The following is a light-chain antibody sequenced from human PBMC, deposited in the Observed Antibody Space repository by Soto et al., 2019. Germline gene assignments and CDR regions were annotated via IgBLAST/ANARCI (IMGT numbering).Light chain of an antibody. CDR1: SSNIGSNT. CDR3: ATWDDSLNGVV. CDR2: SNN. J-gene: IGLJ2*01. V-gene: IGLV1-44*01. Sequence: QSVLTQPPSASGTPGQRVTISCSGSSSNIGSNTVNWYQQLPGAAPKVLIYSNNERPSGVPARFSGSKSGTSASLGISGLRSEDEADYYCATWDDSLNGVVFGGGTQLTVL.